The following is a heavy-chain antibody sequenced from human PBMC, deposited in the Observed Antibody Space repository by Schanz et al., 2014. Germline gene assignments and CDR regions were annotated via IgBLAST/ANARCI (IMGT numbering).Heavy chain of an antibody. CDR1: GFTFTTYA. J-gene: IGHJ5*01. D-gene: IGHD2-2*01. Sequence: DVQLLESGGGLVQPGESLRLSCAASGFTFTTYAMTWVRQAPGKGLEWVSNISPTGSSTYYADAVKGRFAISRDNAKNSLFLQMNSLSAEDTAVYYCAKVAPAATDLDSWGLGTLGTVSS. CDR2: ISPTGSST. CDR3: AKVAPAATDLDS. V-gene: IGHV3-23*01.